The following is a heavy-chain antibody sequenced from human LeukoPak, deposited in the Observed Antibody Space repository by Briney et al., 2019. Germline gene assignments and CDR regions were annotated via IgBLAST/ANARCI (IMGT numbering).Heavy chain of an antibody. CDR1: GYSFSTYW. CDR2: IYPGDSDT. Sequence: GESLKISCQGSGYSFSTYWIAWVRQMPGKGPEWMGIIYPGDSDTRYSPSFQGQVTISADKSTTTAYLQWSSVKASDTAMYYCARRRSYTSSLIDYWGQGTLVTVSS. J-gene: IGHJ4*02. CDR3: ARRRSYTSSLIDY. V-gene: IGHV5-51*01. D-gene: IGHD6-13*01.